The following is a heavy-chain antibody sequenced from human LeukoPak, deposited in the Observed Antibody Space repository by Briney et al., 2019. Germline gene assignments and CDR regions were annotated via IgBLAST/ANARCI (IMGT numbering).Heavy chain of an antibody. CDR3: AKSGYNRFDY. D-gene: IGHD5-24*01. Sequence: ETLSLTCTVSGGSINSYYWSWVRQAPGKGLEWVSSISGSGSGGSTYYADSVKGRFTISRDNSKNTLYLQMNSLRAEDTAVYYCAKSGYNRFDYWGQGTLVTVSS. J-gene: IGHJ4*02. V-gene: IGHV3-23*01. CDR1: GGSINSYY. CDR2: ISGSGSGGST.